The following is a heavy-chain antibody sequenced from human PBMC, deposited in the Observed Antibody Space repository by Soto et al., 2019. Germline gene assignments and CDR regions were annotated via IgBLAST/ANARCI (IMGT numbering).Heavy chain of an antibody. CDR2: LYQDLSI. J-gene: IGHJ4*02. CDR3: VKPPGYYSDSTTYYSV. V-gene: IGHV4-34*01. D-gene: IGHD3-22*01. CDR1: SGSFSGYY. Sequence: SETLSLTCAVYSGSFSGYYWSWIRQPPGKGLEWIGELYQDLSIVYNPSLESRGTISGDSSKNQFSLKLRSVTAADTAVYYCVKPPGYYSDSTTYYSVWGRGTLVTVSS.